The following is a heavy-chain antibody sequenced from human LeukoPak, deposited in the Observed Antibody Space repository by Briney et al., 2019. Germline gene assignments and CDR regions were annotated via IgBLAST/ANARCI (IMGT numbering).Heavy chain of an antibody. Sequence: GGSLRLSCAASGFTFSSYSMNWVRQAPGKGLEWVAVISYDGSNKYYADSVKGRFTISRDNSKNTLYLQMNSLRAEDTAVYYCASLRYDSSGYYYLGDAFDIWGQGTMVTVSS. CDR1: GFTFSSYS. V-gene: IGHV3-30*03. D-gene: IGHD3-22*01. J-gene: IGHJ3*02. CDR3: ASLRYDSSGYYYLGDAFDI. CDR2: ISYDGSNK.